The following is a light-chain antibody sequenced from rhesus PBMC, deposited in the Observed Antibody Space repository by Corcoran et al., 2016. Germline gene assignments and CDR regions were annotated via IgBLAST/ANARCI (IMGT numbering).Light chain of an antibody. Sequence: EIVMTQSPATLSLSPGERATLSCRASQSVNYNLAGYQQKPGQVSRLLIYDASKRATGIPDRFIGSGSGTDFTLTISSLEPEDFGVYYCLQETNWPLTFGGGTKVEIK. CDR2: DAS. J-gene: IGKJ4*01. CDR3: LQETNWPLT. CDR1: QSVNYN. V-gene: IGKV3-35*01.